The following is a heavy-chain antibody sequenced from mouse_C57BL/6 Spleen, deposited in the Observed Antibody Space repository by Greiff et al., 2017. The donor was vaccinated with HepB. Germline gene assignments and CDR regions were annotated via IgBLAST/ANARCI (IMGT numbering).Heavy chain of an antibody. J-gene: IGHJ3*01. CDR3: ARRSKTWFAY. CDR1: GFTFSDYG. D-gene: IGHD1-1*01. CDR2: ISSGSSTI. V-gene: IGHV5-17*01. Sequence: EVKVVESGGGLVKPGGSLKLSCAASGFTFSDYGMHWVRQAPEKGLEWVAYISSGSSTIYYADTVKGRFTISRDNAKNTLFLQMTSLRSEDTAMYYCARRSKTWFAYWGQRTLVTVSA.